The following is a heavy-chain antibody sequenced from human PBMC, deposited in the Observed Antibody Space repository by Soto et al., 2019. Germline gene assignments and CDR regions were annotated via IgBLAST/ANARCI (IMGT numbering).Heavy chain of an antibody. Sequence: ASVKVSCKASGGTFSSYAISWVRQAPGQGLEWMGGIIPIFGTANYAQKFQGRVTITADESTSTAYMELSSLRSEDTAVYYCAREGYSSSSVNYYYYYGMDVWGQGTTVTVSS. CDR1: GGTFSSYA. D-gene: IGHD6-6*01. J-gene: IGHJ6*02. CDR2: IIPIFGTA. CDR3: AREGYSSSSVNYYYYYGMDV. V-gene: IGHV1-69*13.